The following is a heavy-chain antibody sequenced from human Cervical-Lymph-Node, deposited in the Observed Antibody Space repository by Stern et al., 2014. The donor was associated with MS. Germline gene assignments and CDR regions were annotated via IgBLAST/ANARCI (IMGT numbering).Heavy chain of an antibody. CDR1: GFTFSTYA. V-gene: IGHV3-23*04. D-gene: IGHD2-21*02. Sequence: VQLVESGGGLVQPGGSLRLSCAASGFTFSTYAMNWVRQAPGKGLEWVSGIRRRGGSTYYADSVNGHFTNSRDNSRNALYLQMNSLRAEDTAIYFFTKDQGTGRGCQLLFRGLFDYWGQGALVTVSS. CDR3: TKDQGTGRGCQLLFRGLFDY. CDR2: IRRRGGST. J-gene: IGHJ4*02.